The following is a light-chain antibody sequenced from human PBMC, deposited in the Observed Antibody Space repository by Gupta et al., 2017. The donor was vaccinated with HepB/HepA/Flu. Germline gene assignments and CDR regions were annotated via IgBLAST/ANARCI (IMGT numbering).Light chain of an antibody. V-gene: IGKV1-5*03. CDR1: QSLSTG. CDR2: KAS. CDR3: QQYDSYPWT. Sequence: NQLTQSPSTLSASVGDRATITCRASQSLSTGLDWFQQKPGKAPKFLSYKASSLASGVPSRFSGIGSSTEFTLTILSLHTHDFATYYWQQYDSYPWTFGQGTKVVNK. J-gene: IGKJ1*01.